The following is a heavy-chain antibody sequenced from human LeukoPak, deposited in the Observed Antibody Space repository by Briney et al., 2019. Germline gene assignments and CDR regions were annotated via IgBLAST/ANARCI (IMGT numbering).Heavy chain of an antibody. CDR1: VDSFIGYY. CDR2: INPHLGGT. V-gene: IGHV1-2*02. D-gene: IGHD6-19*01. Sequence: ASVKVSCKASVDSFIGYYVHWVRQAPGQGLEWVGWINPHLGGTDYAPKLQGRVTLTTDTSTTTAYMELRSLASDDTAMYYCARSSGWKYNIDYWGQGTLVTVSS. CDR3: ARSSGWKYNIDY. J-gene: IGHJ4*02.